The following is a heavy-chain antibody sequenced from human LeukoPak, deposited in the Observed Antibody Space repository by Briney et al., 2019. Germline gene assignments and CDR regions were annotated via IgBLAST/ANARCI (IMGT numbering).Heavy chain of an antibody. J-gene: IGHJ3*02. Sequence: SETLSLTCTVSGGSISSSSYYWGWIRQPPGKGLEWIGSIYYSGSTYYNPSLKSRVTISVDTSKNQFSLKLSSVTAADTAVYYCARQRKIGGLGAFDIWGQRTMVTVSS. CDR2: IYYSGST. D-gene: IGHD1-14*01. CDR1: GGSISSSSYY. CDR3: ARQRKIGGLGAFDI. V-gene: IGHV4-39*01.